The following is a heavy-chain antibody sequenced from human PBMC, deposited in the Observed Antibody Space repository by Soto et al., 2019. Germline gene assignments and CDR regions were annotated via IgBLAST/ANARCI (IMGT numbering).Heavy chain of an antibody. Sequence: GGSLRLSCAASGFTFSDYAMHWVRQAPGKGLEWVANIKQDGSEKYYVDSVKGRFTISRDNAKNSLYLQMNSLRAEDTAVYYCARLYCSSTSCYFGGGVFRYYYYYGMDVWGQGTTVTVSS. CDR2: IKQDGSEK. J-gene: IGHJ6*02. V-gene: IGHV3-7*01. CDR3: ARLYCSSTSCYFGGGVFRYYYYYGMDV. D-gene: IGHD2-2*01. CDR1: GFTFSDYA.